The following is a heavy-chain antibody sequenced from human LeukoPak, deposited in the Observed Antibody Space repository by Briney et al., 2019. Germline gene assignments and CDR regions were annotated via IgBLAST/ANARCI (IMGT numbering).Heavy chain of an antibody. D-gene: IGHD3-22*01. Sequence: SETLSLTCTVSGGSISIYYWSWIRQPAGKGLEWIGRIYTSGSTNYNPSLKSRVTMSVDTSKNQFSLKLSSVTAADTAVYYCARGGYYDSSGYFWFDYWGQGTLVTVSS. V-gene: IGHV4-4*07. CDR3: ARGGYYDSSGYFWFDY. J-gene: IGHJ4*02. CDR2: IYTSGST. CDR1: GGSISIYY.